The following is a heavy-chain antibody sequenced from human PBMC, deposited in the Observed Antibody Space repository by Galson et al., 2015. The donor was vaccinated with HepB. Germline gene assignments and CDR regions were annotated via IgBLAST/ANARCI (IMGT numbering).Heavy chain of an antibody. CDR3: ARWGEKDY. D-gene: IGHD3-10*01. Sequence: SLRLSCAASGFTFSSYAMHWVRQAPGKGLEWVAVISYDGSNKYYADSVEGRFTISRDNSKNTLYLQMNSLRAEDTAVYYCARWGEKDYWGQGTLVTVSS. J-gene: IGHJ4*02. CDR2: ISYDGSNK. CDR1: GFTFSSYA. V-gene: IGHV3-30-3*01.